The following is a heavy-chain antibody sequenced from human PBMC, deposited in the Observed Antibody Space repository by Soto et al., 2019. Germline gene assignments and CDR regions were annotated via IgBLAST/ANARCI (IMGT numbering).Heavy chain of an antibody. D-gene: IGHD7-27*01. CDR3: ARLVWGFWYFDY. Sequence: PSETLSLTCTVSGGSITSNTFYWGWIRQPPGKGLEWIGSMYYSGNTYYNPSLKSRVTISVDASKNQFSLKLSSVTAADTAVYYCARLVWGFWYFDYWGQGTPVTVSS. J-gene: IGHJ4*02. V-gene: IGHV4-39*01. CDR1: GGSITSNTFY. CDR2: MYYSGNT.